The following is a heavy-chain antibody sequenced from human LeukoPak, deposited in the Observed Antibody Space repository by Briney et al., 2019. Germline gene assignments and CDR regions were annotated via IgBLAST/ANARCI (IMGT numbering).Heavy chain of an antibody. Sequence: PGGSLRLSCAASGFTFSSYWMSWVRQAPGKGLEWVANIKQDGSEKYYVDSVKGRFTISRDNAKNSLYLQMNSLRAEDTAVYSCARVPAPIQYCDILTGYSVPPDYWGQGTLVTVSS. CDR2: IKQDGSEK. V-gene: IGHV3-7*03. CDR1: GFTFSSYW. J-gene: IGHJ4*02. D-gene: IGHD3-9*01. CDR3: ARVPAPIQYCDILTGYSVPPDY.